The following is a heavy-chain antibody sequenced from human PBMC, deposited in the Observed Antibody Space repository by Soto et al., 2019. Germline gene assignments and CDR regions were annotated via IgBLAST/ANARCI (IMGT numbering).Heavy chain of an antibody. J-gene: IGHJ4*02. Sequence: GASVKVSCKASGYTFTGYYIHWVRQAPGQGLEWMGWINPNSGGTKYPQKFQGRVTMTRDTSIRTVYMSLTGLKPDDTAVYFCARDLAKGGGSAGFDSWGQGTLVTVSS. CDR3: ARDLAKGGGSAGFDS. CDR1: GYTFTGYY. CDR2: INPNSGGT. V-gene: IGHV1-2*02. D-gene: IGHD2-15*01.